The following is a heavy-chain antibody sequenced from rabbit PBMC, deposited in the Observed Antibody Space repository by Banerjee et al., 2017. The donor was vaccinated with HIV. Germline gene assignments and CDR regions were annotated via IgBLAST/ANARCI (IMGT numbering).Heavy chain of an antibody. CDR1: GFSFSTPYW. CDR2: IYAGSSGST. J-gene: IGHJ6*01. D-gene: IGHD4-1*01. CDR3: AREWSGGGGML. V-gene: IGHV1S45*01. Sequence: QEQLVESGGGLVQPGGTLTLTCKASGFSFSTPYWICWVRQAPGKGLEWIACIYAGSSGSTYYASGAKGRFTISKTSSTTVTLQMTSLPAADTATYCWAREWSGGGGMLWGPGTLVTVS.